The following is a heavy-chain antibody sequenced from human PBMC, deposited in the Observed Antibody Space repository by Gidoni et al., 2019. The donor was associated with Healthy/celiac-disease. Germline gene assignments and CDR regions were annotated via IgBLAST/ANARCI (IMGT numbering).Heavy chain of an antibody. J-gene: IGHJ6*02. V-gene: IGHV3-21*01. D-gene: IGHD1-26*01. CDR3: ARGGVSLYYYYYGMDV. CDR2: ISSSSRYI. CDR1: GVTFSSDS. Sequence: EVQLVESGGGLVKPGGSRRLSCAASGVTFSSDSMNGGLQAPGKGLGWVSSISSSSRYIYYAASVKGRFTISRDNATNSLFLQLNSLRAEDTAVYYCARGGVSLYYYYYGMDVWGQGTTVTVSS.